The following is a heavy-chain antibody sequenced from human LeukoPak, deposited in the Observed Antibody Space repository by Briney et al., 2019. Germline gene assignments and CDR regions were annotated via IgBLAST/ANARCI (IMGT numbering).Heavy chain of an antibody. J-gene: IGHJ4*02. CDR3: ASLNYYDSSGYYVSDY. V-gene: IGHV4-34*01. Sequence: SETLSLTCAVYGGSFSGYYWSWIRQPPGKGLEWIGEINHSGGTNYNPSLKSRVTISVDTSKNQFSLKLSSVTAADTAVYYCASLNYYDSSGYYVSDYWGQGTLVTVSS. CDR1: GGSFSGYY. D-gene: IGHD3-22*01. CDR2: INHSGGT.